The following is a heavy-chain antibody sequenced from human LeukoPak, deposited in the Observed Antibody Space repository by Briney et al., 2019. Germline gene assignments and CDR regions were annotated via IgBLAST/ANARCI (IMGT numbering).Heavy chain of an antibody. CDR1: GYTFTSYG. Sequence: ASVTVSCKASGYTFTSYGISWVRQAPGQGLEWMGWISANNGNAKYNTKYAQNLQVRVTMTTDISTSTAYMELRTLRSDDTAVYYCARDRDRSGSQSYWGQGTLVTVSS. D-gene: IGHD1-26*01. J-gene: IGHJ4*02. CDR3: ARDRDRSGSQSY. V-gene: IGHV1-18*01. CDR2: ISANNGNAKYNT.